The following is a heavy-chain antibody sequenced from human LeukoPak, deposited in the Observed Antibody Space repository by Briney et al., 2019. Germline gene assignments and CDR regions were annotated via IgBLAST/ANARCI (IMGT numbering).Heavy chain of an antibody. CDR1: GGSISSSSYY. CDR3: ARGLRSRRYGSGSYYYYGMDV. J-gene: IGHJ6*02. Sequence: SETLSLTCTVSGGSISSSSYYWGWIRQPPGKGLEWIGSIYYSGSTYYNPSLKSRVTISVDTSKNQFSLKLSSVTAADTAVYYCARGLRSRRYGSGSYYYYGMDVWGQGTTVTVSS. CDR2: IYYSGST. D-gene: IGHD3-10*01. V-gene: IGHV4-39*07.